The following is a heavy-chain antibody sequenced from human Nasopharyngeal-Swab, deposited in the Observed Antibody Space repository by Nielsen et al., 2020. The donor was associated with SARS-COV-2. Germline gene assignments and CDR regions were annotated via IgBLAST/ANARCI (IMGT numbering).Heavy chain of an antibody. D-gene: IGHD3-3*01. CDR2: IKQDGSEK. Sequence: GRQAPGKGLEWVANIKQDGSEKYYVDSVKGRFTISRDNAKNSLYLQMNSLRAEDTAVYYCARNGTTYYDFWSGYYYYFDYWGQGTLVTVSS. J-gene: IGHJ4*02. V-gene: IGHV3-7*01. CDR3: ARNGTTYYDFWSGYYYYFDY.